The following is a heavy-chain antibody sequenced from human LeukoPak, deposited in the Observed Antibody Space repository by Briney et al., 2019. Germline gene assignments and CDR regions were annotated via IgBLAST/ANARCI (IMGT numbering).Heavy chain of an antibody. D-gene: IGHD7-27*01. CDR3: ARGSWGFDY. J-gene: IGHJ4*02. CDR2: INHSGST. Sequence: PSETLSLTCAVYGGSFSGYYWSWIRQPPGKGLEWIGEINHSGSTNYNPSLKSRVTISVDTSKNQFSLKLSSVAAADTAVYYCARGSWGFDYWGQGTLVTVSS. V-gene: IGHV4-34*01. CDR1: GGSFSGYY.